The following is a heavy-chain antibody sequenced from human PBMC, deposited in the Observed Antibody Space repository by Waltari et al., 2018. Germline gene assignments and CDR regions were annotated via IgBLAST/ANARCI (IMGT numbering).Heavy chain of an antibody. J-gene: IGHJ4*02. V-gene: IGHV3-48*03. D-gene: IGHD6-13*01. CDR1: GFTFSSYE. CDR2: MTNRGGIT. Sequence: EVQLVESGGGLVQPGGSLSLSCAASGFTFSSYEMNWVRQAPGRVLEWGSFMTNRGGITDYADSVKCRVTMSRENAKNSLYLQMNSLRAEDTAVYYCARETQQQLVLLDYWGQGTLVTVSS. CDR3: ARETQQQLVLLDY.